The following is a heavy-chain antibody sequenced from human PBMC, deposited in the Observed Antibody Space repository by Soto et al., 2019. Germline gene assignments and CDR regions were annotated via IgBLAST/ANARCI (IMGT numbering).Heavy chain of an antibody. Sequence: EVQLVESGGGLVKPGGSVRLSCAASGFTFSNAWMSWVRQAPGKGLEWVGRIKSISDGGTTDYAAPVKGRFTISRDDSKNTLYLQMNSLKTADTAVYFCTTDAAIVWGQGTLVIFSS. CDR1: GFTFSNAW. J-gene: IGHJ4*02. CDR2: IKSISDGGTT. CDR3: TTDAAIV. D-gene: IGHD1-26*01. V-gene: IGHV3-15*01.